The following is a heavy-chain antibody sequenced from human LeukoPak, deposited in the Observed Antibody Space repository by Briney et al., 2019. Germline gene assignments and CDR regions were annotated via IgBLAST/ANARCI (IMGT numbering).Heavy chain of an antibody. CDR2: ITPILGIA. D-gene: IGHD3-10*01. CDR1: GGTFSSYA. CDR3: ARVPTYYYGSGSYSNYNWFDP. V-gene: IGHV1-69*04. Sequence: GSSVKVSCKASGGTFSSYAISWVRQAPGQGLEWMGRITPILGIANYAQKFQGRVTITADKSTSTAYMELSSLRSEDTAVYYCARVPTYYYGSGSYSNYNWFDPWGQGTLVTVSS. J-gene: IGHJ5*02.